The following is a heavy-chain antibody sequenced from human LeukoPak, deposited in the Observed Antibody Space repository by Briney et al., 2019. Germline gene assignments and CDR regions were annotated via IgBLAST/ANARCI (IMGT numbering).Heavy chain of an antibody. Sequence: GASVKVSYKASGDTFSSYTISWVRQAPGQGLEWMGRIIPIFGTANYAQKFQGRVTITADKSTSTAYMELSSLRSEDTAVYYCARFFSDYDVYWGQGTLVTVSS. CDR2: IIPIFGTA. J-gene: IGHJ4*02. D-gene: IGHD5-12*01. CDR1: GDTFSSYT. V-gene: IGHV1-69*08. CDR3: ARFFSDYDVY.